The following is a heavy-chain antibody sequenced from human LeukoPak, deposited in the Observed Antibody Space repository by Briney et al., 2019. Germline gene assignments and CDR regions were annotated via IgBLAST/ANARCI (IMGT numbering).Heavy chain of an antibody. CDR2: INPNSGGT. CDR1: GYTFTGYY. J-gene: IGHJ5*02. V-gene: IGHV1-2*02. Sequence: ASVKVSCKASGYTFTGYYMHWVRQAPGQGLEWMGWINPNSGGTNYAQKFQGRVTMTRDTSISTAYMELSRLRSDDTAVYYCASNHYDILTGYQNWFDPWGQGTLVTVSS. CDR3: ASNHYDILTGYQNWFDP. D-gene: IGHD3-9*01.